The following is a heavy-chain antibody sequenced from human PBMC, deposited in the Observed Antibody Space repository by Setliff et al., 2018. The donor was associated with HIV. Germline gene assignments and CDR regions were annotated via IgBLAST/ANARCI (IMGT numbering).Heavy chain of an antibody. CDR2: TSPSGATT. Sequence: HPGGSLRLSCEASGFTFSSYGMSWVRQAPGKGLEWVSSTSPSGATTHYGDSVKGRFTVSRDNSRSTLYLQMNSLRAEDTAVYYCAGAYYYESSGYYWVYWGQGTLVTVSS. CDR3: AGAYYYESSGYYWVY. V-gene: IGHV3-23*01. J-gene: IGHJ4*02. D-gene: IGHD3-22*01. CDR1: GFTFSSYG.